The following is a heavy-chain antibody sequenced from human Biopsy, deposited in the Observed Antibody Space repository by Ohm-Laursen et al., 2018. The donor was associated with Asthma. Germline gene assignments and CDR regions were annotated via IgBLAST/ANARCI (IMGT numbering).Heavy chain of an antibody. J-gene: IGHJ4*02. V-gene: IGHV1-46*01. D-gene: IGHD1-26*01. CDR3: ARAGALIVGATMGY. CDR1: GGTFSSYA. Sequence: ATVKISCKASGGTFSSYAISWVRQAPGQGLEWMGIINPSGGSTSYAQKFQGRVTMTRDTSTSTVYMELSSLRSEDTAVYYCARAGALIVGATMGYWGQGTLVTVSS. CDR2: INPSGGST.